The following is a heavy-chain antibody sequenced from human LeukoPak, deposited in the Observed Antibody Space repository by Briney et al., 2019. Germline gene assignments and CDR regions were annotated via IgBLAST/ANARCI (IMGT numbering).Heavy chain of an antibody. CDR1: GFTVSSYY. CDR3: AREKRDILTGYPYYFDY. CDR2: IFSGGST. J-gene: IGHJ4*02. V-gene: IGHV3-53*01. Sequence: GGSLRLSCVASGFTVSSYYMSWVRQAPGKGLEWVSVIFSGGSTYYADSVKGRFTISRDNSKNTLYLQMNSLRGEDTAVYYCAREKRDILTGYPYYFDYWGQGTLVTVSS. D-gene: IGHD3-9*01.